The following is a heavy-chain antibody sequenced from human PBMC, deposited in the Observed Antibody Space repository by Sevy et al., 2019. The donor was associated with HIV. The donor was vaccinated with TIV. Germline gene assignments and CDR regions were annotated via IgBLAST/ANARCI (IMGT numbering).Heavy chain of an antibody. CDR3: ARDRSTTWINYFFDF. CDR1: GFTFSNYA. D-gene: IGHD2-2*01. V-gene: IGHV3-30*01. CDR2: VSCDGSKK. Sequence: GGSLRLSCAASGFTFSNYAIHWVRQAPGKGLEWVAVVSCDGSKKYYADSVKGRFTISRDNFKNTLYLQMNSLRVEDTAVYYCARDRSTTWINYFFDFWGQGTLVTVSS. J-gene: IGHJ4*02.